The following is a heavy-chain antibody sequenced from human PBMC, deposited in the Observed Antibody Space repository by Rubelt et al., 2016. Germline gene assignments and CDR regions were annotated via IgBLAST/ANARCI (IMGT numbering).Heavy chain of an antibody. CDR1: GFTFSSYA. J-gene: IGHJ4*02. CDR2: ISGGGGSA. D-gene: IGHD2-2*01. Sequence: EVQLVEAGGGLVQPGGSLRLSCAASGFTFSSYAMSWVRQAPGKGLEWVSTISGGGGSAYYADSVRGRFTIARDNSKNTLYLERNSLRVEDTAVYYCAKKGDASISFDDWGQGALVTVSS. V-gene: IGHV3-23*04. CDR3: AKKGDASISFDD.